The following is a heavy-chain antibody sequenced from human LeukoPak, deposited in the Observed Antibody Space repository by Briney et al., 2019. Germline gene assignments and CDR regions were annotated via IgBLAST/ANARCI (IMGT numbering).Heavy chain of an antibody. CDR3: ARDTWGCGSGWHLYWYFDL. J-gene: IGHJ2*01. D-gene: IGHD6-19*01. CDR1: GFTFSDYA. V-gene: IGHV3-64*01. CDR2: ISSNGGSI. Sequence: GGSLRLSCAASGFTFSDYAMHWVRQAPGKELEYVSAISSNGGSIHYANSAKGRFTISRDNSKNTLYLQMDSLRAEDMAVYYCARDTWGCGSGWHLYWYFDLWGRGTLVTVSS.